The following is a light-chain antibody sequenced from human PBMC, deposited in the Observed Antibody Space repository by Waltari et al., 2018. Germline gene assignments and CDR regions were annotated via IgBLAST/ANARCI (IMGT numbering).Light chain of an antibody. CDR3: AAWDDSLSGRV. V-gene: IGLV1-47*01. Sequence: QSVLTQPPSASGTPGQRVTISCSGSSSNIGSNYLYWYQQLPGAAPKLLIYRNKQRPSGVPDRFSCSKSGTSASLAISGLRSEDEADYYCAAWDDSLSGRVFGGGTKLTVL. CDR2: RNK. J-gene: IGLJ3*02. CDR1: SSNIGSNY.